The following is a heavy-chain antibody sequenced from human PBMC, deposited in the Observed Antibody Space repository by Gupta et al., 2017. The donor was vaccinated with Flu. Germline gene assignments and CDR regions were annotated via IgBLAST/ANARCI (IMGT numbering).Heavy chain of an antibody. Sequence: TFSDYFMNWVRLAPGKGLEWVGRIKKKRDSYTTEYAASVKGRFTIARDDSKSSVYLQMNSLKIDDTAVYYCARDNYYKLDWWGQGTLVTVSS. CDR1: TFSDYF. CDR3: ARDNYYKLDW. V-gene: IGHV3-72*01. CDR2: IKKKRDSYTT. D-gene: IGHD3-22*01. J-gene: IGHJ4*02.